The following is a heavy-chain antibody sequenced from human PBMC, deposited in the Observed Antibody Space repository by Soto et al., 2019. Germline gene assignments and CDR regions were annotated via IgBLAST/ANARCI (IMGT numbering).Heavy chain of an antibody. Sequence: ESGGGLVQPGGSLRLSCAVSGFTFSNFEMNWVRQAPGKGLEWVSYISRRGITTYYADSVKGRFTISRDNAKNSLSLEMNSLRAEDTAVYYCARDYSNDYYYYGMDVWGQGTTVTVS. CDR2: ISRRGITT. V-gene: IGHV3-48*03. CDR3: ARDYSNDYYYYGMDV. CDR1: GFTFSNFE. J-gene: IGHJ6*02. D-gene: IGHD4-4*01.